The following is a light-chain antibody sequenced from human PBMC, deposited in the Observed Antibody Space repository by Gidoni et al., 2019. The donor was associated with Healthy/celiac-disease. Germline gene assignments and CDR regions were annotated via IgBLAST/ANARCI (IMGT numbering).Light chain of an antibody. J-gene: IGLJ3*02. CDR3: SSYTSSSPDWV. Sequence: QSALTQPVSVSGSPGPSITLSCTGTSSDVGGYNYVSWYQQHPGKAPKLMIYEVSNRPSGVSNRVSGSKSGNTASLTISGLQAEDEADYYCSSYTSSSPDWVFGGGTKLTVL. CDR1: SSDVGGYNY. CDR2: EVS. V-gene: IGLV2-14*01.